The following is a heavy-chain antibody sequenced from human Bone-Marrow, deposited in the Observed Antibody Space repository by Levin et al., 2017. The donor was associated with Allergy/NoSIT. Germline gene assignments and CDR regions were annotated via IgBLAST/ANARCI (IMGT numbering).Heavy chain of an antibody. J-gene: IGHJ6*02. V-gene: IGHV3-30*04. Sequence: GGSLRLSCAASGFTFSSYAMHWVRQAPGKGLEWVAVISYDGSNKYYADSVKGRFTISRDNSKNTLYLQMNSLRAEDTAVYYCARDEAIVGADYYYYYGMDVWGQGTTVTVSS. D-gene: IGHD1-26*01. CDR3: ARDEAIVGADYYYYYGMDV. CDR2: ISYDGSNK. CDR1: GFTFSSYA.